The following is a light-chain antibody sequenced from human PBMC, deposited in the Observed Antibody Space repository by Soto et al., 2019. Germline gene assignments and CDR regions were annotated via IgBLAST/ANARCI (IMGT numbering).Light chain of an antibody. CDR2: EGS. CDR3: CSYAGSTTSVV. V-gene: IGLV2-23*01. Sequence: QSVLTQPASVSGSPGQSITISCTGTSRDVGSYNLVSWYQQHPGKAPKLMIYEGSKRPSGVSNRFSGSKSGNTASLTLSWLQAEDEADYYCCSYAGSTTSVVFGGGTKLTVL. J-gene: IGLJ2*01. CDR1: SRDVGSYNL.